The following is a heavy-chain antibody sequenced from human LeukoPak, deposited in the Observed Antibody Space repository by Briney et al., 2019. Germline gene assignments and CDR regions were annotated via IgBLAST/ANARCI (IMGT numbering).Heavy chain of an antibody. D-gene: IGHD6-19*01. CDR1: GGSISSGSYY. CDR2: IYTSGST. V-gene: IGHV4-61*02. CDR3: ARDGDVAVAWVY. Sequence: SETLSLTCTVSGGSISSGSYYWSWIRQPAGKGLEWIGRIYTSGSTNYNPSLKSRATISVDTSKNQFSLKLSSVTAADTAVYYCARDGDVAVAWVYWGQGTLVTVSS. J-gene: IGHJ4*02.